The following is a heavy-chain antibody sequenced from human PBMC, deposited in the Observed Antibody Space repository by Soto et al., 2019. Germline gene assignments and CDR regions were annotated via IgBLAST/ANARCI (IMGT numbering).Heavy chain of an antibody. CDR1: GFTFSNAW. CDR2: IKSKTDGGTT. J-gene: IGHJ6*02. D-gene: IGHD6-19*01. Sequence: GGSLRLSCAASGFTFSNAWMSWVRQAPGKGLEWVGRIKSKTDGGTTDYAAPVKGRFTISGDDSKNTLYLQMNSLKTEDTAVYYCTTDRDSGWYFAGYYYYGMDVWGQGTTVTVSS. V-gene: IGHV3-15*01. CDR3: TTDRDSGWYFAGYYYYGMDV.